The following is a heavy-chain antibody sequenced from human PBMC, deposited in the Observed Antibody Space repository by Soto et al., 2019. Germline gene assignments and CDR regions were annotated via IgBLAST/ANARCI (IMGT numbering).Heavy chain of an antibody. CDR1: GYCISSNYR. CDR2: TYPSVST. CDR3: ARLTPVRYFDS. D-gene: IGHD3-9*01. Sequence: SETLALTCVVSGYCISSNYRWCWIRQPPGKGLEWIGITYPSVSTYYNPSLQSRVTISVDTSKNHQFSLELTSVTAADTAVYYCARLTPVRYFDSSGQGALVTVSS. V-gene: IGHV4-38-2*01. J-gene: IGHJ4*02.